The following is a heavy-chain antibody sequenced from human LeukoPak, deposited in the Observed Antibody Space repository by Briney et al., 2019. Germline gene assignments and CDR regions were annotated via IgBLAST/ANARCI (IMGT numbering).Heavy chain of an antibody. V-gene: IGHV4-39*07. CDR3: SRENSGREKGCDY. CDR2: IYCSGST. J-gene: IGHJ4*02. Sequence: PSETLSLTCTVSGGTISSNSYYWVWIPQPPGKGLEGIRRIYCSGSTYYNPSLKSRVPRSVDASKIHFYVKLRSVTAADTAVYYCSRENSGREKGCDYWGKGTLVTVSS. D-gene: IGHD1-26*01. CDR1: GGTISSNSYY.